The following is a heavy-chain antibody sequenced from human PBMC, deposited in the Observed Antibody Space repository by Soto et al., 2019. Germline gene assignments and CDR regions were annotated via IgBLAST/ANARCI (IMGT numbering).Heavy chain of an antibody. CDR1: EGTFSSYS. V-gene: IGHV1-69*13. Sequence: SVKVSCKASEGTFSSYSISWVRQAPGQGLEWMGWSIPDFGTTKYAQKLQGRVTMIADASTSTAYMELRSLRSDDTAVYYCAKSSVLRYFDWLDYWGQGTLVTVSS. CDR2: SIPDFGTT. J-gene: IGHJ4*02. D-gene: IGHD3-9*01. CDR3: AKSSVLRYFDWLDY.